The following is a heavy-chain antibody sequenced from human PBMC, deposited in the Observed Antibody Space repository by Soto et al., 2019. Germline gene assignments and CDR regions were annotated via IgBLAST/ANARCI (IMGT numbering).Heavy chain of an antibody. J-gene: IGHJ3*02. V-gene: IGHV4-4*02. Sequence: QVQLQESGPGLVKSSGTLSLTCTVSNGSISSRKWWTWVRQTPGKGLEWLGEIYHSGSTNHNPFLKSRVTMSVDKSKNQFSLKLSSVTAADTAVYYCASKFGELLADAFDIWGQGTMVTVSS. CDR2: IYHSGST. D-gene: IGHD3-10*01. CDR1: NGSISSRKW. CDR3: ASKFGELLADAFDI.